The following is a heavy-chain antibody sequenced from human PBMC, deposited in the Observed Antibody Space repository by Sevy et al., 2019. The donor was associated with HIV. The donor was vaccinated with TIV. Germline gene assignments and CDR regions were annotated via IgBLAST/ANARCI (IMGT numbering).Heavy chain of an antibody. CDR3: ARYPAGRYYFDY. CDR2: IYHSGRT. J-gene: IGHJ4*02. Sequence: SETLSLSCSVSGYSISNGYFWGWIRQPPGKGLEWVGRIYHSGRTEYNQSLKSRLTMSIDTSKNQFSLRLTSLTAADTAVYYCARYPAGRYYFDYWGQGALVTVSS. V-gene: IGHV4-38-2*01. CDR1: GYSISNGYF.